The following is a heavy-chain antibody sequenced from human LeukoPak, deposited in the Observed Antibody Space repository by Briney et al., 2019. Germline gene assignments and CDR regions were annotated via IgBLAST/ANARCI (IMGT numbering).Heavy chain of an antibody. D-gene: IGHD5-24*01. V-gene: IGHV3-21*01. CDR2: ISSSSSYI. CDR3: ARDRDGYNAPQDY. CDR1: GVTFSSYS. Sequence: GGSLRLSCAASGVTFSSYSMNWVRQAPGKGLEWVSSISSSSSYIYYADSVKGRFTISRDNAKNSLYLQMNSLRAEDTAVYYCARDRDGYNAPQDYWGQGTLVTVSS. J-gene: IGHJ4*02.